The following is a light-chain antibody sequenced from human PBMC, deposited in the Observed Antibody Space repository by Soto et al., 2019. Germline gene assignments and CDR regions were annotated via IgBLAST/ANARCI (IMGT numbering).Light chain of an antibody. CDR3: CSYAGSYTVV. J-gene: IGLJ2*01. V-gene: IGLV2-11*01. Sequence: QSALTQPRSVSGSPGQSVTISCTRTSSDVGGYNYVSWYQQHPGKAPKLMIYDVNKQPSGVPDRFSGSKSGNTASLTISGLQAEVEADYYCCSYAGSYTVVFGGGTKLTVL. CDR1: SSDVGGYNY. CDR2: DVN.